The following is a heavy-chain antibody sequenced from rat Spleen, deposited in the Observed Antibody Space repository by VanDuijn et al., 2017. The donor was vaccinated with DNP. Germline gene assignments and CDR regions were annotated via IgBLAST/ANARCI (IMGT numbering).Heavy chain of an antibody. V-gene: IGHV3-1*01. D-gene: IGHD1-12*02. CDR3: ASTSYYDGSYYYVPFAY. J-gene: IGHJ3*01. Sequence: EVQLQESGPGLVKPSQSLSLTCSVTGYSITSNYWGWIRKFPGNKMEYIGHISYSGSTNYNPSLKSRFSITRDTSKNQFFLQLNSVTTEDTATYYCASTSYYDGSYYYVPFAYWGQGTLVTVSS. CDR2: ISYSGST. CDR1: GYSITSNY.